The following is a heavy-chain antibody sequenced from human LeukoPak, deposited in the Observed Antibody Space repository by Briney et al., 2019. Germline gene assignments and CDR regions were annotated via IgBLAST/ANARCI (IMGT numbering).Heavy chain of an antibody. CDR3: ARDAHDYGDLAGAFDI. CDR1: GFTFSSYA. V-gene: IGHV3-30*04. Sequence: PGGSLRLSCAASGFTFSSYAMHWVRQAPGKGLEWVAVISYDGSNKYYADSVKGRFTISRDNSKSTLYLQMNSLRAEDTAVYYCARDAHDYGDLAGAFDIWGQGTMVTVSS. CDR2: ISYDGSNK. J-gene: IGHJ3*02. D-gene: IGHD4-17*01.